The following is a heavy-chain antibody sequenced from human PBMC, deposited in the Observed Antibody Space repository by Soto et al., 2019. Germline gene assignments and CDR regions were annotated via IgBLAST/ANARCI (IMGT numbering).Heavy chain of an antibody. CDR2: IYHSGST. CDR1: SGSISSSNW. J-gene: IGHJ5*02. Sequence: QVQLQESGPGLVKPSGTLSLTCAVSSGSISSSNWWSWVRQPPGKGLECIGEIYHSGSTNYNPSLKSRVTISVDKSETHCSLKLSSGTAADTAVYYCARTYYYGSGSYSYNWFEPWGQGTLVAVSA. D-gene: IGHD3-10*01. CDR3: ARTYYYGSGSYSYNWFEP. V-gene: IGHV4-4*02.